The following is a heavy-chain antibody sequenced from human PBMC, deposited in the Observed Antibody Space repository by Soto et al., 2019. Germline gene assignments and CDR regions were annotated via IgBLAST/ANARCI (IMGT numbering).Heavy chain of an antibody. Sequence: KESGPTLVKPTETLTLTCSFSGFSLSTSGVGVGWIRQPPGKALEWLGMIYWNVEKRYSPSLTNRLTITKDTSKNQVVLTLTDMDPEDTGTYFCAHRRCSGGSCYFDYWGQGTLVTVSS. J-gene: IGHJ4*02. V-gene: IGHV2-5*01. CDR2: IYWNVEK. CDR3: AHRRCSGGSCYFDY. CDR1: GFSLSTSGVG. D-gene: IGHD2-15*01.